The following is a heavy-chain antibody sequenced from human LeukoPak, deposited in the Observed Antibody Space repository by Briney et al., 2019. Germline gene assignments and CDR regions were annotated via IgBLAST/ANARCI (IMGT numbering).Heavy chain of an antibody. Sequence: SETLSLTCTVSGGSITSSSYYWGWIRQPPGKGLEWIGSIFHSGSTYYNPSLKSRVTISVDTSKNEFSLRLSSVTAADTAVYYCAHFRGGAFDFWGRGTMVTVSS. CDR1: GGSITSSSYY. CDR3: AHFRGGAFDF. CDR2: IFHSGST. V-gene: IGHV4-39*01. D-gene: IGHD3-16*01. J-gene: IGHJ3*01.